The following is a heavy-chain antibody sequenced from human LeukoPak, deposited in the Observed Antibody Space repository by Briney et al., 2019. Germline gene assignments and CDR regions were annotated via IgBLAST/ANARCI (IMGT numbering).Heavy chain of an antibody. Sequence: GGSLRLSCAASGFTFSSYAMSWVRQAPGKGLEWVAFIRYDGSNKYYADSVKGRFTISRDNSKNTLYLQMNSLRAEDTAVYYCAKDQELFGVVIDFDYWGQGTLVTVSS. CDR3: AKDQELFGVVIDFDY. D-gene: IGHD3-3*01. V-gene: IGHV3-30*02. CDR2: IRYDGSNK. CDR1: GFTFSSYA. J-gene: IGHJ4*02.